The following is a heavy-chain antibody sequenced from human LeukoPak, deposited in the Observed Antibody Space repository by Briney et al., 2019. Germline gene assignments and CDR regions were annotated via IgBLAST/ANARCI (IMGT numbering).Heavy chain of an antibody. V-gene: IGHV4-4*07. D-gene: IGHD4-17*01. CDR1: GDSISGFY. CDR3: ARGLPSYGDYVDYYFYMDV. Sequence: SETLSLTCTVSGDSISGFYWSWIRQPAGKGLQWIGRISTSGSTNYNPSLKSRVTMSVDRPTNEFSLTVRSVTAADTALYYCARGLPSYGDYVDYYFYMDVWGKGTTVTVSS. J-gene: IGHJ6*03. CDR2: ISTSGST.